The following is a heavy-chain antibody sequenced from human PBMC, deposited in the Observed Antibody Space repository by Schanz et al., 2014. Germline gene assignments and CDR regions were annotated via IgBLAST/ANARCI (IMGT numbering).Heavy chain of an antibody. CDR2: IWNNGVTK. D-gene: IGHD4-17*01. CDR3: ARPRSDYGEVDY. V-gene: IGHV3-33*01. CDR1: GFSLNTYG. J-gene: IGHJ4*02. Sequence: QAQLMESGGGVVQPGTSLILSCSVSGFSLNTYGIHWFRQPAGKGLEWVAVIWNNGVTKYYADSVRGRFTISRDRFQNTLYLRMSSLRAEDTAVYYCARPRSDYGEVDYWGQGALXTVSS.